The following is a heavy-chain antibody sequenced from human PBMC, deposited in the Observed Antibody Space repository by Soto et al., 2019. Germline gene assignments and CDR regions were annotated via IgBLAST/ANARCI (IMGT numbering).Heavy chain of an antibody. V-gene: IGHV4-34*01. D-gene: IGHD4-17*01. Sequence: SETLSLTCAVNRGSFSGYYWTWIRQSPRKGLEWIGEINHSGSTNYNPSLNGRVTMSVNTCKIPVSLNLGPVIAADSAVYYCARGFRPHCGDYPRDYWVQGTLVTVSS. CDR1: RGSFSGYY. CDR3: ARGFRPHCGDYPRDY. J-gene: IGHJ4*02. CDR2: INHSGST.